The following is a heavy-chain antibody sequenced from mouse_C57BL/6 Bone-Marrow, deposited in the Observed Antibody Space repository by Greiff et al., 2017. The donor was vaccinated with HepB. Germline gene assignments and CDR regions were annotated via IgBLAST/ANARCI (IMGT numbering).Heavy chain of an antibody. CDR3: ARHDPYGNSWFAY. D-gene: IGHD2-1*01. CDR2: ISSGGSYT. CDR1: GFTFSDYY. V-gene: IGHV5-6*03. Sequence: EVMLVESGGGLVQPGGSLKLSCAASGFTFSDYYMYWVRQTPEKRLEWVATISSGGSYTYYPDSVKGRFTISRDNAKNTLYLQMSSLKSEDTAMYYCARHDPYGNSWFAYWGQGTLVTVSA. J-gene: IGHJ3*01.